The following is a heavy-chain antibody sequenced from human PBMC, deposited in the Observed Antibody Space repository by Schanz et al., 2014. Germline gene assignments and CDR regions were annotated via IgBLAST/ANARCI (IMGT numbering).Heavy chain of an antibody. V-gene: IGHV3-30-3*01. CDR2: ISYDGSNK. D-gene: IGHD2-15*01. Sequence: QVQLVASGGGVVQPGRSLRLSCAAYGFTLSSYAMHWVPPAPGKGLEWVAVISYDGSNKYYADSVKGRFTISRDNSKNTLYLQMNTLRAEDTAVYYCARDRGYCSGGSCLTFDYWGQGTLVTVSS. CDR1: GFTLSSYA. J-gene: IGHJ4*02. CDR3: ARDRGYCSGGSCLTFDY.